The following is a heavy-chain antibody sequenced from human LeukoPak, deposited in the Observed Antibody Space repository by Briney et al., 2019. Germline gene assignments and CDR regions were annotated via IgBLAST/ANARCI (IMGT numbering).Heavy chain of an antibody. CDR1: GFTFSSYA. CDR2: ISGSGGST. V-gene: IGHV3-23*01. Sequence: GGSLRLSCAASGFTFSSYAMSWVRQAPGKGLEWVSAISGSGGSTYYADSVTGRCTISRDNFKNTLYLQMNYLRDEDTAVYYCAKDLHSSSWYNYFQHWGQGTLVTVSS. J-gene: IGHJ1*01. D-gene: IGHD6-13*01. CDR3: AKDLHSSSWYNYFQH.